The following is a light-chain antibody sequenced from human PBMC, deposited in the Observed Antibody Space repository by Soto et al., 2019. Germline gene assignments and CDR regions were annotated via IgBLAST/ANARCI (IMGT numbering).Light chain of an antibody. V-gene: IGKV3-20*01. CDR1: QSVSSSY. CDR2: GAS. J-gene: IGKJ4*01. CDR3: QQYSSSPLT. Sequence: EIVLTQSPGTMSVSPGERATLSCRASQSVSSSYLALYQQKPGQAPRLLIFGASIRATGIPDRFSVSGSGTEFTLTISRLEPEDFAVYYCQQYSSSPLTFGGGTKVDIK.